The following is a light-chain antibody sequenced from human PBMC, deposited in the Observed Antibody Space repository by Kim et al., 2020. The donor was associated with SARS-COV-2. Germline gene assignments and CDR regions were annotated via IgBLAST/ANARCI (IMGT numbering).Light chain of an antibody. CDR1: NSTIVPYP. CDR2: ADN. J-gene: IGLJ2*01. CDR3: AVWDGSLKVVL. Sequence: GTGVTLSFFGSNSTIVPYPVNWYQQLPGPAPNLLIYADNQRPSGVPDRFSGSRSGTSASLAISGLQSEDEAEYYCAVWDGSLKVVLFGGGTQLTVL. V-gene: IGLV1-44*01.